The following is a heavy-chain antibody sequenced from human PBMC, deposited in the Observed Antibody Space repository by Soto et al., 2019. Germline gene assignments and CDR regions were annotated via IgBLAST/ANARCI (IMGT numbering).Heavy chain of an antibody. Sequence: QVQLVQSGAEVKKPGSSVKVSCKASGGTFSSYAISWVRQAPGQGLEWMGGIIPIFGTANYAQKFQGRVTVTADDSTSTAYMELSSVRSEDTALDYCARGGYYYDSSGDAAQRLDYWGQGTLVTVSS. CDR2: IIPIFGTA. V-gene: IGHV1-69*12. D-gene: IGHD3-22*01. J-gene: IGHJ4*02. CDR3: ARGGYYYDSSGDAAQRLDY. CDR1: GGTFSSYA.